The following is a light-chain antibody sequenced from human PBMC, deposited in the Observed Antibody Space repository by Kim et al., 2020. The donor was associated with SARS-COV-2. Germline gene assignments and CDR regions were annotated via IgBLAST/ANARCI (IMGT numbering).Light chain of an antibody. CDR3: QQYGSSSPT. CDR1: QSVSNSS. V-gene: IGKV3-20*01. Sequence: PRESAPLSCRASQSVSNSSFALFQRKPGQAPRLLISGASSRATGIPDRFSGSGSGTDFTLTISRLEPEDFAVYYCQQYGSSSPTFGGGTKVDIK. CDR2: GAS. J-gene: IGKJ4*01.